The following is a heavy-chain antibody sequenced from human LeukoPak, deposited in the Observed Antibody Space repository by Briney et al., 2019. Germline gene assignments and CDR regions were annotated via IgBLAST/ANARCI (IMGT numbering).Heavy chain of an antibody. CDR3: ARAYDSSGYYYAISSD. V-gene: IGHV1-18*01. D-gene: IGHD3-22*01. CDR1: GYTFSSYG. J-gene: IGHJ4*02. Sequence: GASVKVSCKASGYTFSSYGISWVRQAPGLGLEWMGWISAYDGNTNYAQKVQGRVTMTTDTSTSTAYLELRSLRSDDTAVYYCARAYDSSGYYYAISSDWGQGTLVAVSS. CDR2: ISAYDGNT.